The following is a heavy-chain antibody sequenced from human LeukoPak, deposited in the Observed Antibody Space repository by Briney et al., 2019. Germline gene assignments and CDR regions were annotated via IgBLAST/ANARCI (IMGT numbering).Heavy chain of an antibody. V-gene: IGHV4-30-2*01. CDR2: INHSGST. D-gene: IGHD2-2*01. J-gene: IGHJ6*03. CDR1: GGSISSGGYS. Sequence: SQTLSLTCAVSGGSISSGGYSWSWIRQPPGKGLEWIGEINHSGSTNYNPSLKSRVTISVDTSKNQFSLKLSSVTAADTAVYYCARQDIVVVPAARGYYYYMDAWGKGTTVTVSS. CDR3: ARQDIVVVPAARGYYYYMDA.